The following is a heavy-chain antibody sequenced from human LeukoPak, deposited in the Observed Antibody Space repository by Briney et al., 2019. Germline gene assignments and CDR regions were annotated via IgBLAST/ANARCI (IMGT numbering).Heavy chain of an antibody. D-gene: IGHD1-26*01. J-gene: IGHJ4*02. CDR1: GFPFSTYW. CDR2: IKADGNEK. V-gene: IGHV3-7*01. CDR3: ARDMSIRGGSGVDY. Sequence: QTGGSLRLSCAASGFPFSTYWMSWVRQAPGKGLDRVANIKADGNEKYYVDSVKGRFTISRDNAKNSLYLQMNSLRADDTAVYYCARDMSIRGGSGVDYWGQGTLVTVSS.